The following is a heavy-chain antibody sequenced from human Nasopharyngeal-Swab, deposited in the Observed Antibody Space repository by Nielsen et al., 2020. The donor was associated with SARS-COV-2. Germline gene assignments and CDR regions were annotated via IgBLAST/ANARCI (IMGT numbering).Heavy chain of an antibody. CDR1: GYTFTSYA. D-gene: IGHD3-3*01. J-gene: IGHJ4*02. V-gene: IGHV7-4-1*02. CDR3: ARGTHYDFWSGYYRPFDY. Sequence: GESLKISCKASGYTFTSYAMNWVRQAPGQGLEWMGWINTNTGNPTYAQGFTGRFVFSLDTSVSTAYLQISSLKAEDTAVYYCARGTHYDFWSGYYRPFDYWGQGTLVTVSP. CDR2: INTNTGNP.